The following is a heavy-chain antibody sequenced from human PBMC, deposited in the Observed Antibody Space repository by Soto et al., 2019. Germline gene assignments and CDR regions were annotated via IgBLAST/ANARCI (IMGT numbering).Heavy chain of an antibody. CDR3: ARVDDFWSEGYCFDY. J-gene: IGHJ4*02. CDR2: IIANYGNT. D-gene: IGHD3-3*01. CDR1: GGTFSSYA. Sequence: ASVKVSCKASGGTFSSYAISWVRQAPGQGLEWMGWIIANYGNTNYAQKLQGRVTMTTDTSTSTAYMELRSLRSDDTAVYYCARVDDFWSEGYCFDYWGQGTLVTVPQ. V-gene: IGHV1-18*01.